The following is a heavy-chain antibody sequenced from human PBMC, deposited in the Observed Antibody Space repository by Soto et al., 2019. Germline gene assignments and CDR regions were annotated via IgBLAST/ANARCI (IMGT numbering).Heavy chain of an antibody. Sequence: QVQLQESGPGLVKPSETLSLTCTVSGGSISSYYWSWIRQPPGKGLNWIGYIYYSGSTNYNPSLKGRVTISVDTSKNQFALNLSSVTAADTAVYYCARREGDAFDIWGQGTMVTVSS. CDR3: ARREGDAFDI. CDR1: GGSISSYY. CDR2: IYYSGST. J-gene: IGHJ3*02. V-gene: IGHV4-59*01.